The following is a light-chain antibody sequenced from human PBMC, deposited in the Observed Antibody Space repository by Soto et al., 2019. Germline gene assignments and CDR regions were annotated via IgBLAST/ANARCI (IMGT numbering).Light chain of an antibody. J-gene: IGKJ2*01. CDR3: QQYYSTPYT. CDR2: GAS. CDR1: QSVLYSSKNKNY. V-gene: IGKV4-1*01. Sequence: DIVMTQSPDSLAVSLGERATINCKSGQSVLYSSKNKNYLAWYQQKAGQPPKLLIFGASTRESGVPDRFSGSGSGTDFTLTIGSLQAEDVAVYYCQQYYSTPYTFGQGTKLEIK.